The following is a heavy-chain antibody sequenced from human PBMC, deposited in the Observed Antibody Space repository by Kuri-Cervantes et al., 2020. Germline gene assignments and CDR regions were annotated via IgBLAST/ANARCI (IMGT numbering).Heavy chain of an antibody. CDR1: GFTFSSYS. Sequence: GESLKISCAASGFTFSSYSMNWVRQAPGKGLEWVSVIYSGGSTYYADSVKGRFTISRDNSKNTLYLQMNSLRAEDTAVYYCARDGVAVAGTPLYYYYGMDVWGQGTTVTVSS. J-gene: IGHJ6*02. V-gene: IGHV3-66*01. D-gene: IGHD6-19*01. CDR2: IYSGGST. CDR3: ARDGVAVAGTPLYYYYGMDV.